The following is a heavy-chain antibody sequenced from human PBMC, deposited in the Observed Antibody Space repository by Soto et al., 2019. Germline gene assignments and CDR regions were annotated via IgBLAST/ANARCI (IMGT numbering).Heavy chain of an antibody. Sequence: SETPSLPRAVHGGSFSDYYWSWIRQPPGKGLEWIGEINYSGRTNYNPSLKSRVTISVDTSKNQFPLTLTSMTAADTAVYYCARTGHLFDYWGQGISVTVSS. J-gene: IGHJ4*02. CDR3: ARTGHLFDY. CDR2: INYSGRT. CDR1: GGSFSDYY. V-gene: IGHV4-34*01.